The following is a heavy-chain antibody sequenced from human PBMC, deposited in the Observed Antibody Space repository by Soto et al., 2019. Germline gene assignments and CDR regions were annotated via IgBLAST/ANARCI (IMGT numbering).Heavy chain of an antibody. D-gene: IGHD3-16*02. CDR2: SHNSGST. J-gene: IGHJ6*02. Sequence: QVQLQEAGPGLVKPSQALSLTCTVSGASVRTGDHYWSWIRQSPGKGLEWIGSSHNSGSTYCNPSLRSRLTMSLDTSKNKISLRLTSVTAADTAVYFCAREMCYCFNALCHAFGMDVWGRGTTVAVSS. CDR1: GASVRTGDHY. V-gene: IGHV4-30-4*01. CDR3: AREMCYCFNALCHAFGMDV.